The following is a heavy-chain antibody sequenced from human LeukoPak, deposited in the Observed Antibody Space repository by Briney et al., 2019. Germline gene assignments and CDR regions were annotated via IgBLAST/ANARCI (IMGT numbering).Heavy chain of an antibody. Sequence: GRSLRLSCAASGFTFSSYGMHWVRPAPGKGLEWVAVIWYDGSNKYYADSVKGRFTISRDNSKNTLYLQMNSLRAEDTAVYYCARRGSGWPDYWGQGTLVTVSS. CDR3: ARRGSGWPDY. D-gene: IGHD6-19*01. CDR2: IWYDGSNK. J-gene: IGHJ4*02. V-gene: IGHV3-33*01. CDR1: GFTFSSYG.